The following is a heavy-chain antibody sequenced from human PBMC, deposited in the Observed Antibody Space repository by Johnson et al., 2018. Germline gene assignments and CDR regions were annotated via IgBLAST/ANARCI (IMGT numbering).Heavy chain of an antibody. CDR3: ARSLRYGGNLREDV. J-gene: IGHJ6*04. D-gene: IGHD1-26*01. CDR1: GGSISTYH. Sequence: QVQLQESGPGLVKPSETLSLTCTVSGGSISTYHWTWIRQPPGKGLEWIGYIHGSGSTNYNPSLKSRVTISVDTSKNQFSLNLSSVTAADTAVYNCARSLRYGGNLREDVWAKGTTGTVSS. V-gene: IGHV4-59*01. CDR2: IHGSGST.